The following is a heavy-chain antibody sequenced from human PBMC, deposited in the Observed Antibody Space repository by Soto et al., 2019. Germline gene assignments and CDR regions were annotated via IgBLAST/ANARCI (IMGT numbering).Heavy chain of an antibody. CDR3: AREAPSNYDILTGYFGPASFSFDY. Sequence: PSETLSLTCAVYGGSFSGYYWSWIRQPPGKGLEWIGEINHSGSTNYNPSLKSRVTISVDTSKNQFSLKLSSVTAADTAVYYCAREAPSNYDILTGYFGPASFSFDYWGQGTLVTVSS. CDR1: GGSFSGYY. J-gene: IGHJ4*02. CDR2: INHSGST. D-gene: IGHD3-9*01. V-gene: IGHV4-34*01.